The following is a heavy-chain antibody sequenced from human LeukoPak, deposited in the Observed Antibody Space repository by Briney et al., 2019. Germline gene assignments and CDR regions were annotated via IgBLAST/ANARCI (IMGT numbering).Heavy chain of an antibody. Sequence: SVKVSCKASGYTFTSYDINWVRQATGQGLEWMGWMNPNSGNTGYAQKFQGRVTMTRNTSISTAYMELSSLRSEDTAVYYCARVKYYDFWSGYYMSLGYYYYYMDVWGKGTTVTVSS. D-gene: IGHD3-3*01. CDR3: ARVKYYDFWSGYYMSLGYYYYYMDV. V-gene: IGHV1-8*01. J-gene: IGHJ6*03. CDR1: GYTFTSYD. CDR2: MNPNSGNT.